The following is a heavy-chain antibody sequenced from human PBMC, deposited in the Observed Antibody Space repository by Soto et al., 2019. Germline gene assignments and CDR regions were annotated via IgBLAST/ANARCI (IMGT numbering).Heavy chain of an antibody. CDR1: GFTFTNYW. Sequence: SGGPLRLSSAASGFTFTNYWIHWVRQVPGTGLDWVSRIDGVGAGTSYSDSARGRFTISRANDECMLYLQMNSLRAEDTAVYYCTTVVEYWGQGTLVTVAS. V-gene: IGHV3-74*01. J-gene: IGHJ4*02. CDR3: TTVVEY. D-gene: IGHD1-1*01. CDR2: IDGVGAGT.